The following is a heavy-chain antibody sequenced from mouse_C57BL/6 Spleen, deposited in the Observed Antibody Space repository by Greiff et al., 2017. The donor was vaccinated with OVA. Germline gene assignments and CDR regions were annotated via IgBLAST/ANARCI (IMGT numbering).Heavy chain of an antibody. Sequence: VQLQQPGAELVKPGASVKLSCKASGYTFTSYWMHWVKQRPGQGLEWIGMIHPNSGSTNYNEKFKSKATLTVDKSSSPAYMQLSSLTSEDSAVYYCARDYPDFDYWGQGTTLTVSS. V-gene: IGHV1-64*01. CDR3: ARDYPDFDY. CDR2: IHPNSGST. D-gene: IGHD2-4*01. J-gene: IGHJ2*01. CDR1: GYTFTSYW.